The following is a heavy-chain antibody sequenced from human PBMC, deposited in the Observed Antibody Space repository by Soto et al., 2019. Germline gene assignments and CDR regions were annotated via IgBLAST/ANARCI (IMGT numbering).Heavy chain of an antibody. J-gene: IGHJ6*02. V-gene: IGHV1-69*06. CDR1: GGTFSSYA. CDR2: IIPIFGTA. CDR3: ARPTTTIFGVVTPYYYGMDV. D-gene: IGHD3-3*01. Sequence: QVQLVQSGAEVKKPGSSVKVSCKASGGTFSSYAISWVRQAPGQGLEWMGGIIPIFGTANYAQKFQGRVTITADKSTSTAYMELSSLRCEDTAVYYCARPTTTIFGVVTPYYYGMDVWGQGTTVTVSS.